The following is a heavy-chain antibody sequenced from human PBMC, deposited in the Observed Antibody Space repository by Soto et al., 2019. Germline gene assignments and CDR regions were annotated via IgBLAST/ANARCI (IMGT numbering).Heavy chain of an antibody. CDR1: GGSFSGYY. CDR2: INHSGST. J-gene: IGHJ6*03. V-gene: IGHV4-34*01. Sequence: PSETLSLTCAVYGGSFSGYYWSWIRQPPGKGLEWIGEINHSGSTNYNPSLKSRVTISVDTSKNQFSLKLSSVTAADTAVYYCARAIHYDILTGYRSPKPYYYYYYMDVWGKGTTVTVSS. CDR3: ARAIHYDILTGYRSPKPYYYYYYMDV. D-gene: IGHD3-9*01.